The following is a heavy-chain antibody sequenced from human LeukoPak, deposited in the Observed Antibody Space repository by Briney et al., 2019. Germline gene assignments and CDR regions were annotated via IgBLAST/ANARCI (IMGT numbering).Heavy chain of an antibody. D-gene: IGHD6-19*01. CDR3: ARGSSGWYGYGMDV. V-gene: IGHV4-59*01. CDR2: IYYSGST. J-gene: IGHJ6*02. Sequence: SETLSLTCAVYGGSFSGYYWSWIRQPPGKGLEWIGYIYYSGSTNYNPSLKSRVTISVDTSKNQFSLKLSSVTAADTAVYYCARGSSGWYGYGMDVWGQGTTVTVSS. CDR1: GGSFSGYY.